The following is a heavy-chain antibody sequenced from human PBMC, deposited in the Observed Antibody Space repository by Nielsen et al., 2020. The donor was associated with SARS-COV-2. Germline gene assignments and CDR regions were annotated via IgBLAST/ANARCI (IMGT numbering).Heavy chain of an antibody. V-gene: IGHV1-18*01. J-gene: IGHJ4*02. Sequence: ASVKVSCKASGYTFSIYGISWVRPAPGQGLEWMGWISGYNGNTNFPHKLQGRVTLTTDTSTNTAYMELRSLRSDDTAVYYCARDVSITIFEMVRSHFDYWGQGTLVTVSS. D-gene: IGHD3-3*01. CDR2: ISGYNGNT. CDR1: GYTFSIYG. CDR3: ARDVSITIFEMVRSHFDY.